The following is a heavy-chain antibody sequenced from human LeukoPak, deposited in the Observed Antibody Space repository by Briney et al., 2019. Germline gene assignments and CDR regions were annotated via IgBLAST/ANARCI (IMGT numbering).Heavy chain of an antibody. Sequence: GGSLRLSCAASGFTFSSYAMSWVRQAPGKGLEWVSAISGSGDSTYYADSVKGRFTSSRDNSKNTLYLQMNSLRAEDTAVYYCARFGELLLNWFDPWGQGTLVTVSS. CDR3: ARFGELLLNWFDP. CDR2: ISGSGDST. J-gene: IGHJ5*02. V-gene: IGHV3-23*01. D-gene: IGHD3-10*01. CDR1: GFTFSSYA.